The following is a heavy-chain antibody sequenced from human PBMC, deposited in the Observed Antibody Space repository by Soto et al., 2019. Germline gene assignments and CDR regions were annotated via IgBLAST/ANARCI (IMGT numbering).Heavy chain of an antibody. J-gene: IGHJ4*02. D-gene: IGHD3-9*01. Sequence: PGGSLRLSCAASGFTFSSYAMSWVRQAPGKGLEWVSAISGSGGSTYYADSVKGRFTISRDNSKNTLYLQMNSLRAEDTAVYYCAKSDVPASYVPDILTGNGFDYWGQGTLVTVSS. CDR2: ISGSGGST. CDR1: GFTFSSYA. V-gene: IGHV3-23*01. CDR3: AKSDVPASYVPDILTGNGFDY.